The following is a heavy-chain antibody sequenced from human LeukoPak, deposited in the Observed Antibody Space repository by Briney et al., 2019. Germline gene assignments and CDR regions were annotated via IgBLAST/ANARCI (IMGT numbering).Heavy chain of an antibody. CDR1: GGTFSSYA. D-gene: IGHD5-24*01. Sequence: ASVKVSCKASGGTFSSYAIGWVRQAPGQGLEWMGWISAYNGNTNYAQNLQDRVTLTTDTSTSTAYMEPRSLRSDDTAVYYCARDIREMSTVTYYYYYGMDVWGQGTTVTVSS. CDR3: ARDIREMSTVTYYYYYGMDV. J-gene: IGHJ6*02. CDR2: ISAYNGNT. V-gene: IGHV1-18*01.